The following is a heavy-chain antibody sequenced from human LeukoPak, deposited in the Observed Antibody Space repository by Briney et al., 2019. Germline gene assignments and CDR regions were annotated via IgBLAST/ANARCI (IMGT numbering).Heavy chain of an antibody. CDR2: ISGSGGST. Sequence: PGGSLRLSCAASGFTFSSYAMSWVRQAPGKGLEWVSAISGSGGSTYYADSVKGRFTISRDNSKNTLYLQMNSLRAEDTAVYYCAKHARIRIFGVVLDAFDIWGQGTMVTVSS. V-gene: IGHV3-23*01. CDR1: GFTFSSYA. D-gene: IGHD3-3*01. CDR3: AKHARIRIFGVVLDAFDI. J-gene: IGHJ3*02.